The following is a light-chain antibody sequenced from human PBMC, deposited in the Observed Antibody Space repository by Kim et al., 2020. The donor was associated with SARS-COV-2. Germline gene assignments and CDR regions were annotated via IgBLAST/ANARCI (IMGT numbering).Light chain of an antibody. CDR3: QQRKSWPIT. V-gene: IGKV3-11*01. J-gene: IGKJ5*01. CDR2: DAS. CDR1: QNVNSY. Sequence: LSPGERPTRSGRASQNVNSYLAWYQQKPGKAPRLLIYDASNRATGIPATFSGSGSGTDFTLTISSLEPEDFAVYYCQQRKSWPITFGQGTRLEIK.